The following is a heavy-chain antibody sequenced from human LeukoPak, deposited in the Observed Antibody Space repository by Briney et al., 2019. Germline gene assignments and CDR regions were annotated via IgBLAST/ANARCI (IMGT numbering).Heavy chain of an antibody. D-gene: IGHD1-14*01. V-gene: IGHV4-39*07. Sequence: NPSETLSLTCNVSGGSISSSTYYWGWIRQPPGKGPEWIGSIYYSGSTYYNPSLKSRVTISVDTSKNQFSLNLSSVSAADTAVYYCARASRTHYFDYWGQGTLVTVSS. J-gene: IGHJ4*02. CDR3: ARASRTHYFDY. CDR1: GGSISSSTYY. CDR2: IYYSGST.